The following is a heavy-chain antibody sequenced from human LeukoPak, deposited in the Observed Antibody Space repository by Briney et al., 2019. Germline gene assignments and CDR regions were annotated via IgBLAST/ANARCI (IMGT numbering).Heavy chain of an antibody. CDR1: GITFSGAW. D-gene: IGHD1-1*01. CDR2: IWYDGSNQ. V-gene: IGHV3-33*08. Sequence: GGSLRLSCAASGITFSGAWMHWIRQVPGKGLKWVAVIWYDGSNQNYADSVKGRFTISRDNSKNTLYLQMNSLRDEDTAVYYCARDRSTRYFDYWGQGTLVTVSS. CDR3: ARDRSTRYFDY. J-gene: IGHJ4*02.